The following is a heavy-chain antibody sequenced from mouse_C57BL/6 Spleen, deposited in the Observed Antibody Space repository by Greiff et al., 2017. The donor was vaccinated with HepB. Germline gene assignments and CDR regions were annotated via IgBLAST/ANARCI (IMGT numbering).Heavy chain of an antibody. D-gene: IGHD1-1*01. CDR2: INPGSGGT. V-gene: IGHV1-54*01. CDR1: GYAFTNYL. Sequence: QVQLQQSGAELVRPGTSVKVSCKASGYAFTNYLLEWVKQRPGQGLEWIGVINPGSGGTNYNEKFKGKATLTADKSSSTAYMQLSSLTSEDSAVYFCARGIITTVVAPYYFDYWGQGTTLTVSS. J-gene: IGHJ2*01. CDR3: ARGIITTVVAPYYFDY.